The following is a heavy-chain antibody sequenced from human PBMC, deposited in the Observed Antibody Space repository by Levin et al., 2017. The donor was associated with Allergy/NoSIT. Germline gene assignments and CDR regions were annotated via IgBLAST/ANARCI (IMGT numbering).Heavy chain of an antibody. V-gene: IGHV3-49*03. Sequence: GGSLRLSCTASGFTFGDYAMSWFRQAPGKGLEWVGFIRSKAYGWTAEYAASVKGRFTISRDDSKSIAYLQMNSLKTEDTAVYYCTRDLSRPIGRGDAFDIWGQGTMVTVSS. CDR1: GFTFGDYA. D-gene: IGHD1-26*01. CDR3: TRDLSRPIGRGDAFDI. CDR2: IRSKAYGWTA. J-gene: IGHJ3*02.